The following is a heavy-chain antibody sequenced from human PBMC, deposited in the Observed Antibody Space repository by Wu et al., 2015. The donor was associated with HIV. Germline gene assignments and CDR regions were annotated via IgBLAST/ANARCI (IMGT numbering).Heavy chain of an antibody. CDR2: IIPLFGTA. J-gene: IGHJ4*02. D-gene: IGHD2-2*01. Sequence: QVQLVQSGAEVKKPGSSVKVSCKASGGTFSSFSISWVRQAPGQGLEWMGGIIPLFGTAHSAQRFRDRVTVTTDDSMATAYMELNSLTSDDTAVYYCARGFSSTWYDFFDSVGPGNAGHRLL. V-gene: IGHV1-69*05. CDR1: GGTFSSFS. CDR3: ARGFSSTWYDFFDS.